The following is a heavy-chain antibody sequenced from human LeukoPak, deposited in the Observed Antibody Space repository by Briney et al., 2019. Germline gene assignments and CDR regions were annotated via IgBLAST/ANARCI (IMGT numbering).Heavy chain of an antibody. V-gene: IGHV3-21*04. J-gene: IGHJ4*02. Sequence: GGSLRLSCAAPAFSLNAYNMNWVRQAPGKGLEWVSSISYTGTYIYYADSVKGRFTISRDNAQNLLYLQMNSLRAEDTAIYYCVRDRGTYRPIDYWGQGTLVTVSS. CDR2: ISYTGTYI. CDR1: AFSLNAYN. D-gene: IGHD1-26*01. CDR3: VRDRGTYRPIDY.